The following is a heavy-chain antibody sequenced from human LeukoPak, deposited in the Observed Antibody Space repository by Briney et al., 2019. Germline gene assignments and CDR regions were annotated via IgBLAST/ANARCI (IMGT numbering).Heavy chain of an antibody. CDR3: ARGRSSYGKHLDY. D-gene: IGHD5-18*01. Sequence: ASVKVSCKASGYTFTGYYMHWVRQAPGQGLEWMGWINPNSGGTNYAQKFQGRVTMTGDTSISTAYMEPSRLRSDDTAVYYCARGRSSYGKHLDYWGQGTLVTVSS. CDR1: GYTFTGYY. J-gene: IGHJ4*02. CDR2: INPNSGGT. V-gene: IGHV1-2*02.